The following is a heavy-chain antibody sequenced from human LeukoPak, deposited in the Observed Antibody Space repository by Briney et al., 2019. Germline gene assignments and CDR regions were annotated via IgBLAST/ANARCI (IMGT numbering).Heavy chain of an antibody. CDR2: INPNSGGT. CDR1: GYTFTDHY. V-gene: IGHV1-2*02. D-gene: IGHD2-2*01. J-gene: IGHJ4*02. CDR3: ARVYQSDFDY. Sequence: RASVKVSCKASGYTFTDHYMHWVRQAPGRGLEWMGWINPNSGGTNYAQTFQGRVTMTRDTSFNTSYMELSSLTSDDTAVYYCARVYQSDFDYWGQGTLVTVSS.